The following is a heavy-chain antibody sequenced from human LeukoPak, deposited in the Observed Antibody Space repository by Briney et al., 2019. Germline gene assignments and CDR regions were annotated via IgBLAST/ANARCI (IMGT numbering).Heavy chain of an antibody. CDR1: GYSFTNNW. CDR3: VKKPWTTVTTSIDS. V-gene: IGHV5-51*01. D-gene: IGHD4-17*01. J-gene: IGHJ4*02. CDR2: IFPSDSDT. Sequence: GESLKISCKASGYSFTNNWIGWVRQMPGKGLEWMGIIFPSDSDTRYSPSFQGQVTISVDKSTSTIYLQWNSLKASDTAVYYCVKKPWTTVTTSIDSWGQGTLVAVSS.